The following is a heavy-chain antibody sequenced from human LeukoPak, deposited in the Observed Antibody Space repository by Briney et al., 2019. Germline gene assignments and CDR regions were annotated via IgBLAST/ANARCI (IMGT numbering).Heavy chain of an antibody. CDR1: GFIVSHKY. D-gene: IGHD3-22*01. J-gene: IGHJ4*02. V-gene: IGHV3-66*01. CDR2: IYAGGNS. Sequence: PGGSLRLSCAASGFIVSHKYMAWVRQASGKGLEWLSIIYAGGNSVSADSVKGRFIISRDNSRNTVHLQMNSLRDDDTAVYYCARGQIDLLRNYFDSWGPGTLVAVSS. CDR3: ARGQIDLLRNYFDS.